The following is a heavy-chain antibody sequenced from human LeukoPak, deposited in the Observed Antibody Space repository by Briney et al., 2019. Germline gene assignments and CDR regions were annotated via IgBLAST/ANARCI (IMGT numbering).Heavy chain of an antibody. D-gene: IGHD6-19*01. CDR2: IIPIFGTA. J-gene: IGHJ4*02. CDR1: GGTFSSYA. CDR3: AGSSGWYPTYYFDY. V-gene: IGHV1-69*06. Sequence: SVKVSCKASGGTFSSYAISWVRQAPGQGLEWMGGIIPIFGTANYAQKFQGRVTITADKSTSTAYMELSSLRSEDTAVYCCAGSSGWYPTYYFDYWGQGTLVTVSS.